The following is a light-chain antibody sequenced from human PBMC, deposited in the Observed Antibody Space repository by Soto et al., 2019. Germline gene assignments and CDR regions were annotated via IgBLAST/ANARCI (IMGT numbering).Light chain of an antibody. CDR2: SVS. Sequence: QYVLTQPASVSGSPGQSITISCSGTSSDIGAYDHVSWFQQFPGKTPKLVIYSVSNRPSGVSYRFSGSKSGNTASLTISGLQADDEADYYCISYTVSRSYVFGPGTKVTVL. V-gene: IGLV2-14*01. CDR3: ISYTVSRSYV. CDR1: SSDIGAYDH. J-gene: IGLJ1*01.